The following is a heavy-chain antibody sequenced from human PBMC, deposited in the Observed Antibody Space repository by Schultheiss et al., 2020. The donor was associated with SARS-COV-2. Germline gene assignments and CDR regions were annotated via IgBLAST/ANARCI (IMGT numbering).Heavy chain of an antibody. CDR1: GFTFSSYA. J-gene: IGHJ3*02. V-gene: IGHV3-30-3*01. D-gene: IGHD1-26*01. Sequence: GGSLRLSCAASGFTFSSYAMHWVRQAPGKGLEWVAVISYDGSNKYYADSVKGRFTISRDNSKNTLYLQMNSLRAEDTAVYYCARGHSGSYFNAFDIWGQGTRVTVPS. CDR3: ARGHSGSYFNAFDI. CDR2: ISYDGSNK.